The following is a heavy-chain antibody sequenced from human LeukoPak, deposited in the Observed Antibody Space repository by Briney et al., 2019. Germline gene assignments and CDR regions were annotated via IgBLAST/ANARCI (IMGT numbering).Heavy chain of an antibody. Sequence: DPSETLSLTCTVSGDSVSSDSYYWSWIRQPPGKGLEWIGYIYYSGTTKQNPSLKSRVTLSVDTSKNQLYLELNSVTAADTAVYYCARDSRGYYDSSGYFDHWGQGTLVTVSS. J-gene: IGHJ4*02. CDR3: ARDSRGYYDSSGYFDH. CDR1: GDSVSSDSYY. D-gene: IGHD3-22*01. V-gene: IGHV4-61*01. CDR2: IYYSGTT.